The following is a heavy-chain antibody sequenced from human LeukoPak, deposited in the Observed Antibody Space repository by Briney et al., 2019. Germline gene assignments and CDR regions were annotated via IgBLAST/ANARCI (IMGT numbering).Heavy chain of an antibody. CDR3: ARGGYETVWKNYRYTEGDH. V-gene: IGHV3-74*01. J-gene: IGHJ4*02. D-gene: IGHD3-16*02. Sequence: GGSLRLSCAASGFTFSSFWMHWVRQAPGKGLVWVSRINSDGTTTNYTDSVKGRFTISRDNAKNTLHLQMNSLRDEDTATYFCARGGYETVWKNYRYTEGDHWGQGTLVSVSS. CDR2: INSDGTTT. CDR1: GFTFSSFW.